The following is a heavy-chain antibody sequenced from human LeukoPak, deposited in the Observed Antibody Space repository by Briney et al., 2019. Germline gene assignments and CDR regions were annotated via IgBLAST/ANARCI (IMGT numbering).Heavy chain of an antibody. Sequence: GGSLRLSCAASGFTFSSFGMHWVRQTPGKGLEWVAYIRYDGSDKQYVDSVKGRFTISRDNAKNTLYLQLNSLRGEDTSIYYCAKDSFAPRPGWFGPWGQGTLVTVSS. CDR1: GFTFSSFG. D-gene: IGHD3-3*01. J-gene: IGHJ5*02. V-gene: IGHV3-30*02. CDR2: IRYDGSDK. CDR3: AKDSFAPRPGWFGP.